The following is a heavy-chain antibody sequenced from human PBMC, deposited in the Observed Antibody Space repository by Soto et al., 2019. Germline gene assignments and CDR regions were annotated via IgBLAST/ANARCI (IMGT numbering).Heavy chain of an antibody. J-gene: IGHJ4*02. CDR3: ARGPSLLAAAEGINFDY. CDR2: ISAYNGNT. Sequence: ASVKVSCKASGYTFTSYGISWVRQAPGQGLEWMGWISAYNGNTNYAQKLQGRVTMTTDTSTSTAYMELRSLRSDDTAVYYCARGPSLLAAAEGINFDYWGQGTLVTVSS. CDR1: GYTFTSYG. V-gene: IGHV1-18*01. D-gene: IGHD6-13*01.